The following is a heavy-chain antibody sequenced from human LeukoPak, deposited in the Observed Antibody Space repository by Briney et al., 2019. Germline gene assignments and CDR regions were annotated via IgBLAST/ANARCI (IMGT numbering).Heavy chain of an antibody. CDR2: ISAYNGNT. CDR3: ARAYGSYQPEYYFDY. J-gene: IGHJ4*02. D-gene: IGHD1-26*01. Sequence: ASVKVSCKASGYTFTSYGISWVRQAPGQGLEWMGWISAYNGNTNYAQKLQGRVTMTTDTSTSTAYMELRSLRSDDTAVYYCARAYGSYQPEYYFDYWGQGTLVTVSS. V-gene: IGHV1-18*01. CDR1: GYTFTSYG.